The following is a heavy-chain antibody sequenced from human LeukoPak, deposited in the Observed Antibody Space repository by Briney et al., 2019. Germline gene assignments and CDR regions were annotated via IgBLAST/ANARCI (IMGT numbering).Heavy chain of an antibody. CDR1: GFTFSSYA. J-gene: IGHJ4*02. CDR3: AKGFNSGSYYYFDY. V-gene: IGHV3-23*01. D-gene: IGHD1-26*01. CDR2: ISGSGGST. Sequence: GGSLRLSCVASGFTFSSYAMSWVRQAPGKGLEWVSAISGSGGSTYYADSVKGRFTISRDNSKNTLYLQMNSLRAEDTAVYYCAKGFNSGSYYYFDYWGQGTLVTVSS.